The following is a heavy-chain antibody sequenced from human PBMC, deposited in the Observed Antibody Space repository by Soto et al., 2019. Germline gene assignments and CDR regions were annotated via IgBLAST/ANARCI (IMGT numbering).Heavy chain of an antibody. V-gene: IGHV1-69*13. Sequence: SVKVSCKASGGTFSSYAISWVRQALGQGLEWMGGIIPIFGTANYAQKFQGRVTITADESTSTAYMELSSLRSEDTAVYYCARDRVAYYYGSGSPAPGFDPWGQGTLVTVSS. CDR1: GGTFSSYA. D-gene: IGHD3-10*01. CDR2: IIPIFGTA. J-gene: IGHJ5*02. CDR3: ARDRVAYYYGSGSPAPGFDP.